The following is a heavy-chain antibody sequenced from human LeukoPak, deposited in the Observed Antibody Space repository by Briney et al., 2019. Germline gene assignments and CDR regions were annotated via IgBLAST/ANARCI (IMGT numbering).Heavy chain of an antibody. V-gene: IGHV3-23*01. J-gene: IGHJ4*02. Sequence: GGSLRLSCAASGFTFSSYTMSWVRQAPGKGLEWVSTITTSDGNTYYADSVKGRFTISRDNSKNTLYLQMNSLRAEDTAVYYCAKDGPGTTGGSFDYWGQGTLVTVSS. CDR3: AKDGPGTTGGSFDY. CDR2: ITTSDGNT. CDR1: GFTFSSYT. D-gene: IGHD1-1*01.